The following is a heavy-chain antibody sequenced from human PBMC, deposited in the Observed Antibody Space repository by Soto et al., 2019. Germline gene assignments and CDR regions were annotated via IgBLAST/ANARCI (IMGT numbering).Heavy chain of an antibody. CDR3: ARVDYVWGSHRVGAYDI. CDR2: IYHSGST. D-gene: IGHD3-16*02. Sequence: PAETLSLTCAVSGGTISIGGYSLSWIRQPPGKGLEWIGYIYHSGSTYYNPSLKSRVTISVDRSKNQFSLKLSSVTAADTAVYYCARVDYVWGSHRVGAYDIWGQGNIVTVSS. CDR1: GGTISIGGYS. V-gene: IGHV4-30-2*01. J-gene: IGHJ3*02.